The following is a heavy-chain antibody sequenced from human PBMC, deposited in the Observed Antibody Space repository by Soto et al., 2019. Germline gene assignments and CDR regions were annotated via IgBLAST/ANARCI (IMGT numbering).Heavy chain of an antibody. CDR1: GFTFSSYS. D-gene: IGHD2-15*01. V-gene: IGHV3-48*01. Sequence: GGSLRLSCAASGFTFSSYSMNWVRQAPGKGLEWVSYISSSSSTIYYADSVKGRFTISRDNAKNSLYLQMNSLRAEDTAVYYCARDSVWLGYCSGGSCPTDAFDIWGQGTMVTVSS. CDR3: ARDSVWLGYCSGGSCPTDAFDI. J-gene: IGHJ3*02. CDR2: ISSSSSTI.